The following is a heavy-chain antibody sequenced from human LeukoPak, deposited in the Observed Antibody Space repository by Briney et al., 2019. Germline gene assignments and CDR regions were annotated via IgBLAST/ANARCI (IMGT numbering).Heavy chain of an antibody. CDR1: GFTFSSYG. CDR2: ISYDASNK. V-gene: IGHV3-30*06. D-gene: IGHD2-2*02. Sequence: GGSLRLSCAASGFTFSSYGMHWVRQAPGKGLEWVALISYDASNKYYAASVKGRFTISRDNSKSTLDLQMDSLRAEDTAVYYCARSYCSSTRCYNIDYWGQGTLVTVSS. CDR3: ARSYCSSTRCYNIDY. J-gene: IGHJ4*02.